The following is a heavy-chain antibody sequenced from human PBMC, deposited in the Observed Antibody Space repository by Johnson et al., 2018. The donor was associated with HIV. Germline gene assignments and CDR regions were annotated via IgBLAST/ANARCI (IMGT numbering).Heavy chain of an antibody. Sequence: VQLVESGGGLVQPGGSLRLSCAASGFTVSSNYMSWVRQAPGKGLEWVSVIYRVGSTYSADSVKGRFTISRDNSKNTLYLQLNSLRAEETAVYYCDRAGMAATKANIGGQGTMVTVSS. CDR2: IYRVGST. CDR3: DRAGMAATKANI. D-gene: IGHD6-13*01. V-gene: IGHV3-66*01. J-gene: IGHJ3*02. CDR1: GFTVSSNY.